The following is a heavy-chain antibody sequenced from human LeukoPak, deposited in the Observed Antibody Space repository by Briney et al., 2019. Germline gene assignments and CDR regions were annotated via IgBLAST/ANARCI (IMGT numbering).Heavy chain of an antibody. CDR1: GGTFSSYA. V-gene: IGHV1-69*04. D-gene: IGHD2-21*02. CDR2: IIPILGIA. CDR3: ARRYCGGDCPIVEYFHR. Sequence: GASVKVSCKASGGTFSSYAISWVRQAPGQGLEWMGRIIPILGIANYAQKFQGRVTITADKSTNTAYMELSSLRSEDTAVYYCARRYCGGDCPIVEYFHRWGQGTLVTVSS. J-gene: IGHJ1*01.